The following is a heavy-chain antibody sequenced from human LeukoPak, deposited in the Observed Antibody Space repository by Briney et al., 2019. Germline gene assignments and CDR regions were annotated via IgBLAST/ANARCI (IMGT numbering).Heavy chain of an antibody. CDR1: GYTFTGYY. V-gene: IGHV1-2*02. CDR3: ARDDY. J-gene: IGHJ4*02. Sequence: ASVKVSCKASGYTFTGYYMHWVRQAPGQGLEWMGWISPNSDDTNFAQKFQGRVTMTRDTSISTAYMELSRLTSDDTAEYYCARDDYWGQGTLVTVSS. CDR2: ISPNSDDT.